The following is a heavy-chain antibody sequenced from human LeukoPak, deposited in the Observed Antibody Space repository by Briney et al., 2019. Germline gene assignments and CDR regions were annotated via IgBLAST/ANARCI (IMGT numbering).Heavy chain of an antibody. CDR3: ARSSGTGTFSY. V-gene: IGHV4-39*02. CDR1: GDSISRSTYY. Sequence: NPSETLSLTCTVSGDSISRSTYYWAWIRQPPGKGLEWIGSVYYGRSPYFNPSLESRATISVDTSKNHFSLKVSSVTAADTAVYYCARSSGTGTFSYWGQGTLVTVSS. J-gene: IGHJ4*02. D-gene: IGHD6-25*01. CDR2: VYYGRSP.